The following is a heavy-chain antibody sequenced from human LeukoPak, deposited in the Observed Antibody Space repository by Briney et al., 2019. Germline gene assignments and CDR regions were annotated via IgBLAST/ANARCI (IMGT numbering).Heavy chain of an antibody. J-gene: IGHJ4*02. V-gene: IGHV3-23*01. D-gene: IGHD6-13*01. Sequence: GGSLRLSCTVSGFPFGSEAMSWVRQTPGRGLEWVSSISPAGGTTYYADSVKGRFTISRDNSKNTLYVQMNSLRAGDTAVYYCAKSRSGSSNWALRIFDNWGQGTLVSVSS. CDR2: ISPAGGTT. CDR1: GFPFGSEA. CDR3: AKSRSGSSNWALRIFDN.